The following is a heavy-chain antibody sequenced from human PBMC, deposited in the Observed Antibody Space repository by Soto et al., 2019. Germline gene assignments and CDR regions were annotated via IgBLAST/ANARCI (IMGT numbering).Heavy chain of an antibody. CDR2: IIPMFPTA. Sequence: SVKVSCKASGGTFSNHAISWVRQAPGQGLEGVGGIIPMFPTADYAQRFQGRVTITADDSTTTVYMELSGLRSEDTAMYYCARDDATYCGGDCYRYFYYGMDVWGQGTTVTVSS. D-gene: IGHD2-21*02. CDR1: GGTFSNHA. CDR3: ARDDATYCGGDCYRYFYYGMDV. J-gene: IGHJ6*02. V-gene: IGHV1-69*13.